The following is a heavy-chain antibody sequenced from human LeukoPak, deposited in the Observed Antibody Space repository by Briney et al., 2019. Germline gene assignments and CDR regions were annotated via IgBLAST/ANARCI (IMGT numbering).Heavy chain of an antibody. J-gene: IGHJ4*02. D-gene: IGHD5-18*01. CDR3: ARTRRGRRGYSYGYSPGY. Sequence: ASVKVSCKASGYTFTGYYMHWVRQAPGQGLEWMGWINPNSGGTNYARKFQGRVTMTRDTSISTAYMELSRLRSDDTAVYYCARTRRGRRGYSYGYSPGYWGQGTLVTVSS. CDR1: GYTFTGYY. V-gene: IGHV1-2*02. CDR2: INPNSGGT.